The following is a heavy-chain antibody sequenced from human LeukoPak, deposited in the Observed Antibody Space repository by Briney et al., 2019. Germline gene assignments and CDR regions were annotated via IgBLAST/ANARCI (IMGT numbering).Heavy chain of an antibody. Sequence: GGSLRLSCAASGLTFSDYGMHWVRQAPGKGLEWVALILYDGSNKFYVNSVKGRFTISRDNSKNTLFLQMNSLRTDDTAVYYCAKRDLTTEFDYWGQGTLVTVSS. J-gene: IGHJ4*02. CDR3: AKRDLTTEFDY. V-gene: IGHV3-30*02. CDR2: ILYDGSNK. CDR1: GLTFSDYG. D-gene: IGHD4-17*01.